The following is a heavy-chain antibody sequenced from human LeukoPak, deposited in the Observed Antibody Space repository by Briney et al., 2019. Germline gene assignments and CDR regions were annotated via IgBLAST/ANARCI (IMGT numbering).Heavy chain of an antibody. CDR2: IHYTGNT. Sequence: SETLSLTCTVSGGSISGYYWSWIRQPPGKGLEYIGYIHYTGNTNYNPSLKSRVTISLDTSKNQLSLKLNSVTAADTAVYYCARDGPLVDSIAFDIWGQGTMVTVSS. CDR3: ARDGPLVDSIAFDI. V-gene: IGHV4-59*01. CDR1: GGSISGYY. J-gene: IGHJ3*02. D-gene: IGHD3-22*01.